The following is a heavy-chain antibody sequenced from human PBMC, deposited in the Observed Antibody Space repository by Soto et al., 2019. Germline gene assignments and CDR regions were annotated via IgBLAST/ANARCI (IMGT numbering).Heavy chain of an antibody. CDR1: GYTFTSYG. D-gene: IGHD2-2*01. J-gene: IGHJ5*01. CDR3: ARHKYQLLWSNWFAP. Sequence: GASVKVSCKASGYTFTSYGISWVRQAPGQGLEWMGWISAYNGNTNYAQKLQGRVTMTTDTSTSTAYMELRSLRSDDTAVYYCARHKYQLLWSNWFAPRGQGTLVTVSS. V-gene: IGHV1-18*01. CDR2: ISAYNGNT.